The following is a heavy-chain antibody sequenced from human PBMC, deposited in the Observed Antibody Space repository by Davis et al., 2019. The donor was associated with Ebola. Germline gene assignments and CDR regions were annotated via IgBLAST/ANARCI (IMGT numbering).Heavy chain of an antibody. CDR1: GFPFSVHW. D-gene: IGHD6-19*01. CDR2: ISPDGSHT. CDR3: ARGIAVAVTGH. V-gene: IGHV3-74*01. Sequence: GESLKISCAASGFPFSVHWIPLVRQAPGEGLMWVSRISPDGSHTGYADSVKGRFTISRDNAKNSLYLQMNSLRAEDTAVYYCARGIAVAVTGHWGPGTLVTVSS. J-gene: IGHJ4*02.